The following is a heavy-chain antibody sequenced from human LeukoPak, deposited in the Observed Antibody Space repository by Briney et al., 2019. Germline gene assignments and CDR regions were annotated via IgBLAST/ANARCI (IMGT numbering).Heavy chain of an antibody. D-gene: IGHD2/OR15-2a*01. V-gene: IGHV1-24*01. Sequence: ASVKVSFKVSGNTFTDLSMNWVRQAPGKGLEWMGGFDPEDVETIYAQKFQGRVTMTEDTSTETAYMELTSLRPEDTAVYYCATDFYRGRQFDYWGQGTLVTVSS. CDR1: GNTFTDLS. J-gene: IGHJ4*02. CDR3: ATDFYRGRQFDY. CDR2: FDPEDVET.